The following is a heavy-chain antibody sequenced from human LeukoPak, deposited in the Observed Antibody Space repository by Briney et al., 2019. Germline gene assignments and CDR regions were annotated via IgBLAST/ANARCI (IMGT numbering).Heavy chain of an antibody. V-gene: IGHV4-34*01. D-gene: IGHD2-2*01. CDR3: ARGHYSASRKYFDL. Sequence: SETLSLTCDVYGGSFSGYYWNWIRQPPGKGLEWIGEINHRGSTNDNPSLKSRVIISVDASRYQFSLKLSSVTAADTAVYYCARGHYSASRKYFDLWGSGTLVTVSS. J-gene: IGHJ2*01. CDR1: GGSFSGYY. CDR2: INHRGST.